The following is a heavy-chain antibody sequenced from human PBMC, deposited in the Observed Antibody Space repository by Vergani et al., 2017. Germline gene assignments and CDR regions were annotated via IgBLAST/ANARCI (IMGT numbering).Heavy chain of an antibody. CDR2: IIPIFGTA. V-gene: IGHV1-69*01. CDR3: ARDIVVVPAAIRYFDL. J-gene: IGHJ2*01. Sequence: QVQLVQSGAEVKKPGSSVKVSCKASGGTFSSYAISWVRQAPGQGLGWMGGIIPIFGTANYAQKFQGRVTITADESTSTAYMELSSLRSEDTAVYYCARDIVVVPAAIRYFDLWGRGTLVTVSS. CDR1: GGTFSSYA. D-gene: IGHD2-2*01.